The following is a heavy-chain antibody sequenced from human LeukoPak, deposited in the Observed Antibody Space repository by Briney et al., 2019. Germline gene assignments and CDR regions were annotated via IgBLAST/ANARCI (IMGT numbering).Heavy chain of an antibody. J-gene: IGHJ4*02. D-gene: IGHD3-3*02. CDR3: ASRAHFWSGPGG. CDR2: IKQDGSEK. CDR1: GFTFSTYW. Sequence: GGFLRLSCAASGFTFSTYWMSWVRQAPGKGLEWVANIKQDGSEKYYVDSVKGQFTISRDNAKNSLSLQMNSLRAEDTAVYYCASRAHFWSGPGGWGQGTLVTVSS. V-gene: IGHV3-7*01.